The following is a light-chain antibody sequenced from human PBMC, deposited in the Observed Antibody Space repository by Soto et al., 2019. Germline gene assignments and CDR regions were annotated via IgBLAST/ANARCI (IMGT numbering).Light chain of an antibody. J-gene: IGLJ2*01. CDR2: DDS. CDR3: QVWDSSSDHRGV. V-gene: IGLV3-21*02. CDR1: NTGSKS. Sequence: SYELTQPPSVSVAPGQTARITCGGNNTGSKSVHWYQQKPGQAPVLVVYDDSDRPSGIPERFSGSNSGNTATLTISRVEAGDEADYYCQVWDSSSDHRGVFGGGTKLTVL.